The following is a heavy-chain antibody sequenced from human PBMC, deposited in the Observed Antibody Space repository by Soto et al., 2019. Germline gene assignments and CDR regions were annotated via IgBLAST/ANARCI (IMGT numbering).Heavy chain of an antibody. Sequence: SETLSLTYTVSGGSISSSSYYWGWIRQPPGKGLEWIGSIYYSGSTYYNPSLKSRVTISVDTSKNQFSLKLSSVTAADTAVYYCARELVITFGGVIVSGAFDIWGQGTMVT. CDR2: IYYSGST. CDR1: GGSISSSSYY. J-gene: IGHJ3*02. CDR3: ARELVITFGGVIVSGAFDI. D-gene: IGHD3-16*02. V-gene: IGHV4-39*01.